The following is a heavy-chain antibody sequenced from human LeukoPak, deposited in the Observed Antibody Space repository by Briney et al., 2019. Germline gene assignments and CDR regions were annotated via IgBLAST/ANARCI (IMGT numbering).Heavy chain of an antibody. V-gene: IGHV6-1*01. CDR3: AREVDIVAKDYYYGMDV. Sequence: SQTLSLTFAVSGDSVSSNSAAWNWIRQSPSRGLEWLGRTYYRSKWYNDCAVSVKSRITINPDTSKNQFSLQLNSVTPEDTAVYYCAREVDIVAKDYYYGMDVWGQGTTVTVSS. CDR1: GDSVSSNSAA. J-gene: IGHJ6*02. CDR2: TYYRSKWYN. D-gene: IGHD5-12*01.